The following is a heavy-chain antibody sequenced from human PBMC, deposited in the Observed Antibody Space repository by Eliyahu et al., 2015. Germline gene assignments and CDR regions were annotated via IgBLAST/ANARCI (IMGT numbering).Heavy chain of an antibody. CDR1: GYPFTDXF. Sequence: GQLVQSGAEVEKPGASVXVSCXASGYPFTDXFLHWVRQAPGQGLQWMGWIKPSSGATNYARKFQGRVTMSSDASISTAYMDLRSLTSDDTAVYYCAILMTRGGPVAGIGFDSWGQGTLINVSS. J-gene: IGHJ4*02. CDR3: AILMTRGGPVAGIGFDS. D-gene: IGHD6-19*01. CDR2: IKPSSGAT. V-gene: IGHV1-2*02.